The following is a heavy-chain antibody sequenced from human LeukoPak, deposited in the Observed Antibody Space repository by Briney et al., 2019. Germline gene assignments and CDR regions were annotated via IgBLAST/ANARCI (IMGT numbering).Heavy chain of an antibody. CDR3: AVGLVPAAIPHGPGPGY. J-gene: IGHJ4*02. D-gene: IGHD2-2*01. CDR2: IYTSGST. CDR1: GGSISSGSYY. V-gene: IGHV4-61*02. Sequence: SETLSLTCTVSGGSISSGSYYWSWIRQPAGKGLEWIGRIYTSGSTNYNPSLKSRVTMSVDTSKNQFSLKLSSVTAADTAVYYCAVGLVPAAIPHGPGPGYWGQGTLVTVSS.